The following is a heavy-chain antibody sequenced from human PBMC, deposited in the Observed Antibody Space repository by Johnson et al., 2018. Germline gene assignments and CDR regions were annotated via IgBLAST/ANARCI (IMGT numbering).Heavy chain of an antibody. Sequence: QVQLVESGGGLVKPGGSLRLSCAASGFMFSDYHMSWIRQAPGKGLEWVSYISSSGSTIYSADSVKGRFTISRDNAKNSLYLQMNSLRAEDTAVYYCAGDITGTRGWDAFNIWGQGTMVTVSS. D-gene: IGHD1-7*01. CDR1: GFMFSDYH. CDR2: ISSSGSTI. CDR3: AGDITGTRGWDAFNI. V-gene: IGHV3-11*01. J-gene: IGHJ3*02.